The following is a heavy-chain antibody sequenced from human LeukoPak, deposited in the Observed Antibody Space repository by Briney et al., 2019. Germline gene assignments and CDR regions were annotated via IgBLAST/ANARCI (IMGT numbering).Heavy chain of an antibody. Sequence: GGSLRLSCAASGFTVSSNYMSWVRQAPGKGLEWVAVIWYDGSNKYYADSVKGRFTISRDNSKNTLYLQMNSLRAEDTAVYYWARGLARYFDWLLYYYGMDVWGQGTTVTVSS. CDR2: IWYDGSNK. CDR1: GFTVSSNY. V-gene: IGHV3-33*08. J-gene: IGHJ6*02. CDR3: ARGLARYFDWLLYYYGMDV. D-gene: IGHD3-9*01.